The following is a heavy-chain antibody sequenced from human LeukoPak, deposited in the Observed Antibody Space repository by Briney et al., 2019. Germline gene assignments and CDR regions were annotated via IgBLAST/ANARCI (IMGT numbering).Heavy chain of an antibody. CDR2: VCSDGSDS. CDR1: GFTFNTYP. CDR3: TRGANWAFDY. V-gene: IGHV3-74*01. D-gene: IGHD1-1*01. J-gene: IGHJ4*02. Sequence: GGSLRLSCTASGFTFNTYPMHWVRQAPGKGLVWVSRVCSDGSDSRHADSVKGRFTTSRDNAKNTLYLQMNSLRVEDTAVYYCTRGANWAFDYWGQGTLVTVSS.